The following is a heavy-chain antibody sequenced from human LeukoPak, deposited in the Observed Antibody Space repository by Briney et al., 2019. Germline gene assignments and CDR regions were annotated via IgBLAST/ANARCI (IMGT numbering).Heavy chain of an antibody. V-gene: IGHV4-34*01. CDR1: GGSFRGYY. CDR3: AKVGNYYDSSAFLQPFDS. J-gene: IGHJ4*02. CDR2: INHGGST. Sequence: LETLSLTCAVYGGSFRGYYWTWIRQPPGMGLEWIGEINHGGSTNCNPSLKSRVTMSVDTSKNQFSLRLSSVTAADTAVYFCAKVGNYYDSSAFLQPFDSWGEGTLVTVSS. D-gene: IGHD3-22*01.